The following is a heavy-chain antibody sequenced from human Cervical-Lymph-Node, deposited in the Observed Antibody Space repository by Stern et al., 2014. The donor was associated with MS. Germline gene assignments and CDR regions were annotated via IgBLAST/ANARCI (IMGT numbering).Heavy chain of an antibody. V-gene: IGHV3-13*01. Sequence: EVHLVESGAGLVQPGSSLRLSCAASGFTFSSYAMHWVRQAPGQGLEWVSANGTAGDTYYPGSVKGRFTISRENAKNSLYLQMNSLRAGDTAVYYGARARNYDPVYFDLWGRGTLVTVSS. J-gene: IGHJ2*01. CDR2: NGTAGDT. D-gene: IGHD1-7*01. CDR1: GFTFSSYA. CDR3: ARARNYDPVYFDL.